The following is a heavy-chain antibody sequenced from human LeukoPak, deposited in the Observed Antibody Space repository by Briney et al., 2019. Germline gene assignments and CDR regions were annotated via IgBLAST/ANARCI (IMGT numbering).Heavy chain of an antibody. J-gene: IGHJ4*02. V-gene: IGHV3-21*01. CDR2: ISSSSSYI. Sequence: PGGSLRLSCAASGFTFSSYSMNWVRQAPGKGLEWVSSISSSSSYIYYADSVKGRFTISRDSAKNSLYLQMNSLRAEDTAVYYCARKGAVAGYFDYWGQGTLVTVSS. D-gene: IGHD6-19*01. CDR1: GFTFSSYS. CDR3: ARKGAVAGYFDY.